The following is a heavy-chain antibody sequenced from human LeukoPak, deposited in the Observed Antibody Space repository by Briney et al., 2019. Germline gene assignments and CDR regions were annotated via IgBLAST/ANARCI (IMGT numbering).Heavy chain of an antibody. V-gene: IGHV1-2*02. J-gene: IGHJ6*03. D-gene: IGHD3-9*01. CDR2: INPNSGGT. CDR3: AREFEYYDILTGYAPNYYMDV. CDR1: GYTFTGYY. Sequence: GASVKVSCKASGYTFTGYYMHWVRQAPGQGLEWMGWINPNSGGTNYAQKFQGRVTMTRGTSISTAYMELSRLRSDDTAVYYCAREFEYYDILTGYAPNYYMDVWGKGTTVTISS.